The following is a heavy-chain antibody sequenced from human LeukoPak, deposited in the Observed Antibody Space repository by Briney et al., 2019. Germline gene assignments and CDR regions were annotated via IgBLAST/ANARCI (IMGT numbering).Heavy chain of an antibody. CDR1: GYSFTSYW. J-gene: IGHJ4*02. CDR3: AREMATINYFDY. D-gene: IGHD5-24*01. V-gene: IGHV5-10-1*01. Sequence: GESLEISCKGSGYSFTSYWISWVRQMPGKGLEWMGRIDPSDSYTNYSPSFQGHVTISADKSISTAYLQWSSLKASDTAMYYCAREMATINYFDYWGQGTLVTVSS. CDR2: IDPSDSYT.